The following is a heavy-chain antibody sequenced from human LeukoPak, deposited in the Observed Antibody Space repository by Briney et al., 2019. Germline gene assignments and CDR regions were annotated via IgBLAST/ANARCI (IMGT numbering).Heavy chain of an antibody. J-gene: IGHJ4*02. CDR3: AKDESSHAFDDY. D-gene: IGHD3-16*01. CDR1: GFTFSSYS. V-gene: IGHV3-23*01. CDR2: ITGSGGDT. Sequence: GGSLRLSCAASGFTFSSYSMNWVRQAPGKGLEWVSTITGSGGDTYYADSVKGRFTISRDSSKNTVYLQMNSLRAEDTAVYYCAKDESSHAFDDYWGQGTLVNVSS.